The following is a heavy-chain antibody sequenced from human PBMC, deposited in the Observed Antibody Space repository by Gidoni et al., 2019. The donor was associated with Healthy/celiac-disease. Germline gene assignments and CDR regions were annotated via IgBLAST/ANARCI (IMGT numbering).Heavy chain of an antibody. D-gene: IGHD5-12*01. J-gene: IGHJ4*02. Sequence: EVQLVEAGGVVVQPGGSLRLSCAACGFTFDDYAMHWVRQAPGKGLEWVSLISWDGGSTYYADSVKGRFTISRDNSKNSLYLQMNSLRAEDTALYYCAKDITDGYNYWGFDYWGQGTLVTVSS. CDR1: GFTFDDYA. CDR3: AKDITDGYNYWGFDY. V-gene: IGHV3-43D*03. CDR2: ISWDGGST.